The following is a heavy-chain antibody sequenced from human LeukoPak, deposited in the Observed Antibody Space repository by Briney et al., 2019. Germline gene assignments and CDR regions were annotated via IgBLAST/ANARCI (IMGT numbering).Heavy chain of an antibody. J-gene: IGHJ4*02. V-gene: IGHV3-30-3*01. Sequence: PGRSLRLSCAASGFTFSSYAMHWVRQAPGKGLEWVAVISYDGSNKYYADSVKGRFTISRDNSKNTLCLQMNSLRAEDTAVYYCARDPHYYGSGSYYNLNYFDYWGQGTLVTVSS. D-gene: IGHD3-10*01. CDR2: ISYDGSNK. CDR3: ARDPHYYGSGSYYNLNYFDY. CDR1: GFTFSSYA.